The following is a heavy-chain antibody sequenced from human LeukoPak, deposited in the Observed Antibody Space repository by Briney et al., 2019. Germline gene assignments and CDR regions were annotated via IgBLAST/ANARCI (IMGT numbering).Heavy chain of an antibody. V-gene: IGHV4-59*01. CDR1: GGSISSYY. Sequence: SETLSLTCTVSGGSISSYYWSWIRQPPGKGLEWIGNIYYSGSTNYNPSLKSRVTISVDTSKNQFSLKLSSVTAADTAVYYCASLAAAGPLGYWGQGTLVTVSS. J-gene: IGHJ4*02. CDR3: ASLAAAGPLGY. CDR2: IYYSGST. D-gene: IGHD6-13*01.